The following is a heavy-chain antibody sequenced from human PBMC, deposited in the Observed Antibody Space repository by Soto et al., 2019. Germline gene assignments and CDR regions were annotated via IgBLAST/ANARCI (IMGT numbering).Heavy chain of an antibody. Sequence: SETLSLTCTVSGGSISSSNYYWGWIRQPPGKGLEWIGSIYYSGNTYYNPSLKSRVTISVDTSENQFSLKLSSVTAADTAVYYCARRLYDSSYFDYWGQGTLVTVSS. D-gene: IGHD3-22*01. J-gene: IGHJ4*02. CDR1: GGSISSSNYY. CDR2: IYYSGNT. CDR3: ARRLYDSSYFDY. V-gene: IGHV4-39*01.